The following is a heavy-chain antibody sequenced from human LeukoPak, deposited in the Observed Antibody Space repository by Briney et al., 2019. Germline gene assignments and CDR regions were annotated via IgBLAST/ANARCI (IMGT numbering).Heavy chain of an antibody. CDR1: GGSISSSSYY. V-gene: IGHV4-39*01. CDR3: ARQGVVVAATLVVFDI. CDR2: IYYSGST. J-gene: IGHJ3*02. Sequence: SETLSLTCTVSGGSISSSSYYWGWIRQPPGKGLEWIGSIYYSGSTYYNPSLKSRVTISVDTSKNQFSLKLSSVTAADTAVYYCARQGVVVAATLVVFDIWGQGTMVTVSS. D-gene: IGHD2-15*01.